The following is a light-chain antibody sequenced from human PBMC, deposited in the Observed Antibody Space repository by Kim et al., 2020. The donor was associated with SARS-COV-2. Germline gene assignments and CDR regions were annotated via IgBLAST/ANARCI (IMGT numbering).Light chain of an antibody. CDR1: SSNIGRNT. CDR3: ATWDDSLDVWM. Sequence: GQGVTISCSGSSSNIGRNTVNWYQQFPGTAPQLLIDSDDRRPSGVSDRVSCSKSGTSASLAISALRSEDEADYYCATWDDSLDVWMFGGGTQLTVL. CDR2: SDD. J-gene: IGLJ3*02. V-gene: IGLV1-44*01.